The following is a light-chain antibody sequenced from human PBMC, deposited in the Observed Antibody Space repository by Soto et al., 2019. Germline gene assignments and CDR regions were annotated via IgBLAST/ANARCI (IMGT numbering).Light chain of an antibody. J-gene: IGLJ1*01. CDR1: SSDVGAYNYNY. V-gene: IGLV2-8*01. CDR3: SSFGCNEYPYV. CDR2: EVK. Sequence: QSVLTQPPSASGSPGQSVIISCTGTSSDVGAYNYNYVSWYQQHPGKAPKLLIYEVKKRPSGVPDRFSGSKSGNTASLTVSGLQAEDEADYYCSSFGCNEYPYVFGSGTKVTVL.